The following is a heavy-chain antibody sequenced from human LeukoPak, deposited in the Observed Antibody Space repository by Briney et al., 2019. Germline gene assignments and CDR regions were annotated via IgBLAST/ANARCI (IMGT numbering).Heavy chain of an antibody. Sequence: LSGGSQRLSCAASGFTFSDHYMDWVRQAPGKGLDWVGRIRNKANSYTTEYAASVKGRFTISRDDSKNSLYLQMNSLKIEDTAVYYCAKAHPRSRFDSWGQGTLVTVSS. CDR3: AKAHPRSRFDS. CDR1: GFTFSDHY. CDR2: IRNKANSYTT. J-gene: IGHJ4*02. V-gene: IGHV3-72*01. D-gene: IGHD2-15*01.